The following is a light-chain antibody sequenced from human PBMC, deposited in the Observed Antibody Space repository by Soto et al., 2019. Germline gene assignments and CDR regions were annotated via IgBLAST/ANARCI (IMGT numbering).Light chain of an antibody. CDR3: SSFTSSVTYD. CDR1: SSYGGGHNS. V-gene: IGLV2-14*01. Sequence: AARTQPASVCGSPGQSSTISCTGTSSYGGGHNSVSWYRQDPGKAPKLMIYDVSNRPSGVSDRLSGSKSGNTASLTISGLQIEDEADYYCSSFTSSVTYDFGTGTKVTVL. CDR2: DVS. J-gene: IGLJ1*01.